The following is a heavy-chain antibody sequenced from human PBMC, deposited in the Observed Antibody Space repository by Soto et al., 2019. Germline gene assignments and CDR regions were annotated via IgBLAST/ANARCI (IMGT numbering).Heavy chain of an antibody. D-gene: IGHD1-26*01. V-gene: IGHV1-58*01. Sequence: SVKVSCKASGFTFPSSAVQLLRQARVQRLEWIGWIVVGSGNTNYAQKFQERVTITRDMSTSTAYMGLSSLRSEDTAVYYCAADSGIVGATGAFDIWGQGTMVTVSS. CDR3: AADSGIVGATGAFDI. J-gene: IGHJ3*02. CDR2: IVVGSGNT. CDR1: GFTFPSSA.